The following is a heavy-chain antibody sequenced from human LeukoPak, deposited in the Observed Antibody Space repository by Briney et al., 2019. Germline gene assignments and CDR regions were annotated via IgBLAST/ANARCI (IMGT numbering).Heavy chain of an antibody. V-gene: IGHV4-39*07. J-gene: IGHJ5*02. CDR1: GGSISSSNYY. D-gene: IGHD2-15*01. Sequence: SETLSLTCTVSGGSISSSNYYWGWIRQPPGKGLEWIGSIYYSGGTFYNPSLKTRVTLSVDTSKNQFSLKLTSVTAADTAVYSCARGATCSGVSCQGWFDPWGQGTLVTVSS. CDR2: IYYSGGT. CDR3: ARGATCSGVSCQGWFDP.